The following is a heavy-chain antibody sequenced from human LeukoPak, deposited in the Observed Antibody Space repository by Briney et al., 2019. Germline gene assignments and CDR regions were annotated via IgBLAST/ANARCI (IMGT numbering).Heavy chain of an antibody. CDR3: ARRTRFGELAVDY. J-gene: IGHJ4*02. CDR2: INPSGGST. Sequence: GASVKVSCKASGYTFTSYGISWVRQAPGQGLEWMGIINPSGGSTSYAQKFQGRVTMTRDTSTSTVYMELSSLRSEDTAVYYCARRTRFGELAVDYWGQGTLVTVSS. CDR1: GYTFTSYG. D-gene: IGHD3-10*01. V-gene: IGHV1-46*03.